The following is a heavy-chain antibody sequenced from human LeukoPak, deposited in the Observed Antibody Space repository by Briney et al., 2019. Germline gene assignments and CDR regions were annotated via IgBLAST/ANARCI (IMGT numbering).Heavy chain of an antibody. V-gene: IGHV3-49*04. CDR1: GFTFGDYA. CDR3: TRDQTPYY. J-gene: IGHJ4*02. Sequence: PGGSLRLSCTASGFTFGDYAMTWVRQAPGKGLEWVGFIRSKVYGGTPEYAASVKGRFTISRDDSQGIACLQMNSLKTEDTAVYYCTRDQTPYYWGQGTLVTVSS. CDR2: IRSKVYGGTP.